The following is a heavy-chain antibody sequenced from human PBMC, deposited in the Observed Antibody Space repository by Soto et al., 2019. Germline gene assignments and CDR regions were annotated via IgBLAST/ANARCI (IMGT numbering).Heavy chain of an antibody. CDR1: GFTFTSSA. V-gene: IGHV1-58*01. CDR3: AALYRSTYYYDSSVDY. D-gene: IGHD3-22*01. CDR2: IVVGSGNT. Sequence: GASVKVSCKASGFTFTSSAVQWVRQARGQRLEWIGWIVVGSGNTNYAQKFQERVTITRDMSTSTAYMELSSLRSEDTAVYYCAALYRSTYYYDSSVDYWGQGTLVTVSS. J-gene: IGHJ4*02.